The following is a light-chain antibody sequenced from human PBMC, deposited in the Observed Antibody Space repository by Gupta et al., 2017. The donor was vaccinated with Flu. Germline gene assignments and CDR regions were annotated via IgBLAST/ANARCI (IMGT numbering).Light chain of an antibody. Sequence: QLVLTQSPPASASLGASVKLTCTLSSGHSSYAIAWHQQQPEKGPRYLMKLNSDGSHSKGDGIPDRFSGSSSGAERYLTISSIKSEDEADYYCQTGGTVVFGGGTKLTVL. J-gene: IGLJ2*01. V-gene: IGLV4-69*01. CDR1: SGHSSYA. CDR3: QTGGTVV. CDR2: LNSDGSH.